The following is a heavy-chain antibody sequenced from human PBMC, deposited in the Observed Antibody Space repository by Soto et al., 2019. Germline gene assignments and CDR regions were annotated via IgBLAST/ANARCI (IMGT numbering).Heavy chain of an antibody. D-gene: IGHD2-2*01. J-gene: IGHJ4*02. CDR3: AKDRYCSVTICQDFGC. Sequence: DVQLLESGGGLVQPGGSLRLSCAASGFRVTSYAMSWLRQAPGKGLEWVSVLSGSGIGKEYADSVKGRFTISRDNSRNTLYLQMTGVRVVDTAVYYCAKDRYCSVTICQDFGCWGQGTLVTVSS. CDR1: GFRVTSYA. V-gene: IGHV3-23*01. CDR2: LSGSGIGK.